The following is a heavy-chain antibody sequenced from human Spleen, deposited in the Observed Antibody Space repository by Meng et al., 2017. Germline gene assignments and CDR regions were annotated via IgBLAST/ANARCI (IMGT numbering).Heavy chain of an antibody. CDR2: TRNKANGYTT. Sequence: GESLKISCAASGFTFSDHYMDWVRQAPGKGLEWVGRTRNKANGYTTEYAASVKGRFTISRDDSKNSLYLQMNSLKTEDTAVYYCARVSIAAVGTSFDYWGQGTLVTVSS. D-gene: IGHD6-13*01. CDR3: ARVSIAAVGTSFDY. CDR1: GFTFSDHY. V-gene: IGHV3-72*01. J-gene: IGHJ4*02.